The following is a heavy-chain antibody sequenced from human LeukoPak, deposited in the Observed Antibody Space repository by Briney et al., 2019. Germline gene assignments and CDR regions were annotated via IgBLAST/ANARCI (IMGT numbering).Heavy chain of an antibody. J-gene: IGHJ4*02. V-gene: IGHV3-9*01. CDR3: AKAASWLRSSFDY. CDR1: RFTFDDYA. CDR2: ISWNSGSI. D-gene: IGHD5-12*01. Sequence: GGSLRLSCAASRFTFDDYAMHWARQAPGKGLEWVSGISWNSGSIGYADSVKGRFTISRDNAKNSLYLQMNSLRAEDTALYYCAKAASWLRSSFDYWGQGTLVTVSS.